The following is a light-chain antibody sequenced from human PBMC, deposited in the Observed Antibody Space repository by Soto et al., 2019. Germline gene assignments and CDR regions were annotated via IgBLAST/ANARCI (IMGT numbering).Light chain of an antibody. J-gene: IGLJ1*01. CDR1: SSDVGGYNY. V-gene: IGLV2-14*03. CDR2: DVS. Sequence: QSVLTQPASVSGSPGQAITISCTGTSSDVGGYNYVSWYQHHPGKAPNLMIYDVSNRPSGVSNRFSGSKSGNTASLTISGLQPENEADYYCSSYTTSNTRQIAFGTGTKLTVL. CDR3: SSYTTSNTRQIA.